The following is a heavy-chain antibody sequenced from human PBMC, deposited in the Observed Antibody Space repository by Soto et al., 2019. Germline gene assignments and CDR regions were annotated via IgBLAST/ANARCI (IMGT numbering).Heavy chain of an antibody. J-gene: IGHJ4*02. CDR2: INPNSGGT. CDR1: GYTFTGYY. D-gene: IGHD5-12*01. CDR3: AREMDIVATLAFDY. V-gene: IGHV1-2*02. Sequence: ASVKVSCKASGYTFTGYYMRWVRQAPGQGLEWMGWINPNSGGTNYAQKFQGRVTMTRDTSISTAYMELSRLRSDDTAVYYCAREMDIVATLAFDYWGQGTLVTVS.